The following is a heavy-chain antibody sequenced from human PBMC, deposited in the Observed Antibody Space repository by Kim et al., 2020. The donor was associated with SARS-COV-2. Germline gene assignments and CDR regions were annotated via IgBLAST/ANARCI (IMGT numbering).Heavy chain of an antibody. CDR3: ARRGGEQWLVLFDY. D-gene: IGHD6-19*01. Sequence: TPSLKSRVTIPVDTSKNQLSLKLSSVTAADTAVYYCARRGGEQWLVLFDYWGQGTLVTVSS. J-gene: IGHJ4*02. V-gene: IGHV4-39*01.